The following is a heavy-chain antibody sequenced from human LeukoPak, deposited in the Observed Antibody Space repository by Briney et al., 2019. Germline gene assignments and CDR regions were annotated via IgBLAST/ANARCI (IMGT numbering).Heavy chain of an antibody. J-gene: IGHJ5*02. D-gene: IGHD5-24*01. CDR1: GASISRSY. V-gene: IGHV4-59*08. CDR3: ARLPEGGYATSLGWLGP. CDR2: LAYTGIS. Sequence: PSETLSLTCTVSGASISRSYWIWIRQTPGKGLEWMGYLAYTGISTYNPFLKSRVTISRDESKNQFSLHLTHVTAADTAVCYCARLPEGGYATSLGWLGPWGQGTRVTVSS.